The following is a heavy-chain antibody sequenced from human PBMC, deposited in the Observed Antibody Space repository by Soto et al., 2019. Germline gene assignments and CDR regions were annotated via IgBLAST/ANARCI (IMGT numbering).Heavy chain of an antibody. CDR3: ARIIAAAGTGAFDI. D-gene: IGHD6-13*01. CDR2: ISSSSSTI. CDR1: GFTFSSYS. J-gene: IGHJ3*02. Sequence: PGGSLRLSCAASGFTFSSYSMNWVRQAPGKGLEWVSYISSSSSTIYYADSVKGRFTISRDNAKNSLYLQMNSLRAEDTAVYYCARIIAAAGTGAFDIWGQGTMVTVSS. V-gene: IGHV3-48*01.